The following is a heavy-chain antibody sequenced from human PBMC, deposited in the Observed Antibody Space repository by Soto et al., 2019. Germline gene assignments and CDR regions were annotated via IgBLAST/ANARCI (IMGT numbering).Heavy chain of an antibody. CDR1: GGTFSSYA. V-gene: IGHV1-69*13. CDR3: ARRGILTGYYGGYYYYGMDV. Sequence: SVKVSCKASGGTFSSYAISWVRQAPGQGLEWMGGIIPIFGTADYAQKFQGRVTITADESTSTAYMELSSLRSEDTAVYYCARRGILTGYYGGYYYYGMDVWGQGTTVTVSS. D-gene: IGHD3-9*01. CDR2: IIPIFGTA. J-gene: IGHJ6*02.